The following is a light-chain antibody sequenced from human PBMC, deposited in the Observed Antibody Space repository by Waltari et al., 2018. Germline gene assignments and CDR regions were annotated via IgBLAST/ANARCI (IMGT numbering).Light chain of an antibody. Sequence: DIQMTQSPSPLSASVGDRVTITCRASQNINKWLAWYQQKPGQAPKLLIYKSSNLQTGVPSRFSGSGSGTEFTLTINSLQPDDFATYYCQQYGSSSHFGQGTRLEIK. J-gene: IGKJ5*01. V-gene: IGKV1-5*03. CDR1: QNINKW. CDR2: KSS. CDR3: QQYGSSSH.